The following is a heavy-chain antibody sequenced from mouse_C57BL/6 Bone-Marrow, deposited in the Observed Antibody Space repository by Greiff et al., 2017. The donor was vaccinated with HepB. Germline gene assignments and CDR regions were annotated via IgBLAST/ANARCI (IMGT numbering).Heavy chain of an antibody. CDR2: INPYNGGT. V-gene: IGHV1-19*01. Sequence: EVQLQQSGPVLVKPGASVKMSCKASGYTFTDYYMNWVKQSHGKSLEWIGVINPYNGGTSYNQKFKGKATLTVDKSSSTAYMELNSLTSEDSAVYYCARFNTVVAPSWGQGTSVTVSS. CDR3: ARFNTVVAPS. D-gene: IGHD1-1*01. CDR1: GYTFTDYY. J-gene: IGHJ4*01.